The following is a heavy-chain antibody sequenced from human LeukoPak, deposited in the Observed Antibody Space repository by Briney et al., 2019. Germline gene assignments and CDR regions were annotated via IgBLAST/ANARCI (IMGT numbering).Heavy chain of an antibody. CDR3: ARSSGRYASSGYSAY. J-gene: IGHJ4*02. CDR1: GFTVSSNY. D-gene: IGHD3-22*01. Sequence: PGGSLRLSCSASGFTVSSNYMSWVRQAPGKGLEWVSVIYSGGSTYYADSLKGRFTISRATSQNTLYLQMNSLSAEHTAVYYCARSSGRYASSGYSAYWGQGTLVTVHS. CDR2: IYSGGST. V-gene: IGHV3-53*01.